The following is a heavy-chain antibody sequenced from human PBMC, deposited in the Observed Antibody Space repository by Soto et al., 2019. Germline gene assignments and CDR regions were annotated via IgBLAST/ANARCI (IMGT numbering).Heavy chain of an antibody. Sequence: PGGSLRLSCAASGFTFSSDGMHWVRQAPGKGLEWVAVIWYDGSNKYYADSVKGRFTISRDNSKNTLYLQMNSLRAEDTAVYYCAREGGAFDIWGQGTMVTVSS. CDR3: AREGGAFDI. CDR1: GFTFSSDG. V-gene: IGHV3-33*01. CDR2: IWYDGSNK. J-gene: IGHJ3*02.